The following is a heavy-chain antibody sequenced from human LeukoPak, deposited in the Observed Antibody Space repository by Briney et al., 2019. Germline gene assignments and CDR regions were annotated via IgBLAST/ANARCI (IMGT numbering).Heavy chain of an antibody. CDR1: GFTFSSYS. CDR2: ISSSGSTI. J-gene: IGHJ4*02. D-gene: IGHD4-17*01. Sequence: GGSLRLSCAASGFTFSSYSMNWVRQAPGKGLEWVSYISSSGSTIYYADSVKGRFTISRDNAKNSLYLQMNSLRAEDTAVYYCARANDYGDYDYWGQGTLVTVSS. CDR3: ARANDYGDYDY. V-gene: IGHV3-48*04.